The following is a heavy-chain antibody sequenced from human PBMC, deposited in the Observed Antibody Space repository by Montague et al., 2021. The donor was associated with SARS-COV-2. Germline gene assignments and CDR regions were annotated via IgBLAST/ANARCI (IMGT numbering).Heavy chain of an antibody. D-gene: IGHD3-22*01. CDR3: ARVIVVGYYGMDV. J-gene: IGHJ6*02. CDR1: GFTFSSYA. Sequence: SLRLSCAAPGFTFSSYAMHWVRQAPGEGLEWVAVISYDGSNKYYADSVKGRFTISRDNSKNTLYLQMNSLRAEDTAVYYCARVIVVGYYGMDVWGQGTTVTVSS. CDR2: ISYDGSNK. V-gene: IGHV3-30-3*01.